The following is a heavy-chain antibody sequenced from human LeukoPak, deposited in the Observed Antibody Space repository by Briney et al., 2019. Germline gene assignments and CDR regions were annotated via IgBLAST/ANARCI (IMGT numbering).Heavy chain of an antibody. Sequence: PSETLSLTCTVSGGSISSSSYYWGWIRQPPGTGLEWIGSIYYSGSTYYNPSLKSRVTISVDTSKNQFSLKLSSVTAADTAVYYCARDLVRGPVRGVIEGFDYWGQGTLVTVSS. CDR1: GGSISSSSYY. D-gene: IGHD3-10*01. J-gene: IGHJ4*02. V-gene: IGHV4-39*07. CDR3: ARDLVRGPVRGVIEGFDY. CDR2: IYYSGST.